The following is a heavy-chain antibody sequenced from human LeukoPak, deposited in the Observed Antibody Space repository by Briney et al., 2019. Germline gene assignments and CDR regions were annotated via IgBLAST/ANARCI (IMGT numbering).Heavy chain of an antibody. Sequence: PDETVSLTCAVSGYSIISDYYEGWSRQPPGKGLVLSGRNYHSGSAYYKPSLKSRVTISVDTSKNQFSLKLSSVTAADTAVYYCARQLYYYDSSGYYFDAFDIWGQGTMVTVSS. CDR1: GYSIISDYY. V-gene: IGHV4-38-2*01. D-gene: IGHD3-22*01. J-gene: IGHJ3*02. CDR2: NYHSGSA. CDR3: ARQLYYYDSSGYYFDAFDI.